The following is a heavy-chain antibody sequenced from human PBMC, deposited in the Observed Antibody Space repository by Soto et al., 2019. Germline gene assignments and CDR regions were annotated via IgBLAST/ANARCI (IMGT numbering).Heavy chain of an antibody. CDR2: IIPIFGTA. J-gene: IGHJ5*02. V-gene: IGHV1-69*12. CDR3: ARGDIVLVPAAKVLWFDP. CDR1: GGTFSSYA. D-gene: IGHD2-2*01. Sequence: QVQLVQSGAEVKKPGSSVKVSCKASGGTFSSYAISWVRQAPGQGLEWMGGIIPIFGTANYAQKFQGRVQITADEATSTASMELSRLRSEDTAVYYWARGDIVLVPAAKVLWFDPWGQGTLVTVSS.